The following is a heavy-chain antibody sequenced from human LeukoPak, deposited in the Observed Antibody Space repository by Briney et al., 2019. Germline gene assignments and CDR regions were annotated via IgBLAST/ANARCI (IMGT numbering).Heavy chain of an antibody. J-gene: IGHJ4*02. CDR1: GFTFSSYA. CDR3: ARGSDYSSPGY. CDR2: ISSSSSYI. V-gene: IGHV3-21*01. Sequence: GGSLRLSCAASGFTFSSYAMSWVRQAPGKGLEWVSSISSSSSYIYYADSVKGRFTISRDNAKNSLYLQMNSLRAEDTAVYYCARGSDYSSPGYWGQGTLVTVSS. D-gene: IGHD6-13*01.